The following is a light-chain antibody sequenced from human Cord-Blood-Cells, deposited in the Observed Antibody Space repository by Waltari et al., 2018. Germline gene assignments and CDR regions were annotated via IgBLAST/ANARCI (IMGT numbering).Light chain of an antibody. CDR3: SSYTSSSTLV. V-gene: IGLV2-14*01. CDR1: SSDVGGYNY. J-gene: IGLJ3*02. CDR2: AVS. Sequence: QSALTQPASVSGSPGQSITISCTGTSSDVGGYNYVSWYQQHPGKAPKLMIYAVSKRPSGVFNRFSGSKSGNTASLTISGLQAEDEADYYCSSYTSSSTLVFGGGTKLTVL.